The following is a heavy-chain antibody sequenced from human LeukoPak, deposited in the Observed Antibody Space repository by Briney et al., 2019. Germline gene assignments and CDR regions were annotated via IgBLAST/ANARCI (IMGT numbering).Heavy chain of an antibody. CDR3: ASLRLGELSFHY. V-gene: IGHV4-39*01. Sequence: SETLSLTCTVSGGSISSSSYYWGWIRQPPGKGLEWIGSIYYSGSTYYNPSLKSRVTISVDTSKNQFSLKLSSVTAADTAVYYCASLRLGELSFHYWGQGTLVTVSS. D-gene: IGHD3-16*02. J-gene: IGHJ4*02. CDR1: GGSISSSSYY. CDR2: IYYSGST.